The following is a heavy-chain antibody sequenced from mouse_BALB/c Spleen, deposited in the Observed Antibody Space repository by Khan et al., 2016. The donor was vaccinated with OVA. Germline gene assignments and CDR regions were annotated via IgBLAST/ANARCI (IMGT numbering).Heavy chain of an antibody. CDR3: ARKGLGWDVDY. J-gene: IGHJ2*01. D-gene: IGHD4-1*01. Sequence: QVQLKESGAELAKPGASVKMSCKASGYTFINYWILWVKQRPGQGLEWIGYINPSTGYTEYNQNFKDKATLTADKSSSTAYMQLSSLTSEDSAVYYWARKGLGWDVDYWGQGTTLTVSS. V-gene: IGHV1-7*01. CDR2: INPSTGYT. CDR1: GYTFINYW.